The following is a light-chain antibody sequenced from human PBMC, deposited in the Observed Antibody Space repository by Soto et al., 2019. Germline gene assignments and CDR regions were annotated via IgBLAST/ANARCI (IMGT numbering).Light chain of an antibody. Sequence: DIQMTQSPSTLSASVGDRVTITCRASQSISSWLAWYQQKPGKAHKLLIYKASSLESGVPSRLSGSGSGTEFTLTISSLQPDDFATHYCQQYNSYSYTFGQGTKLEIK. CDR1: QSISSW. V-gene: IGKV1-5*03. CDR2: KAS. J-gene: IGKJ2*01. CDR3: QQYNSYSYT.